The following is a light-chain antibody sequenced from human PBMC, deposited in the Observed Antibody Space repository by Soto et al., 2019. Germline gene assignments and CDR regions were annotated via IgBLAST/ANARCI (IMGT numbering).Light chain of an antibody. V-gene: IGKV3-15*01. CDR1: QSVSSN. Sequence: EIVMTQSPATLSVSPGERATLSCRASQSVSSNLAWYQQKPGQAPRLLIYGASTRVTGIPARFSGGESGTEFTLTISSLQSEDFAVYYCQQYNNWPGTFGQGTKVEIK. CDR3: QQYNNWPGT. J-gene: IGKJ1*01. CDR2: GAS.